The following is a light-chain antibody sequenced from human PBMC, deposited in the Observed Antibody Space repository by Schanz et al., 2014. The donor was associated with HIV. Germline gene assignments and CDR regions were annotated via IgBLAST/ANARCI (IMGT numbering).Light chain of an antibody. Sequence: EIVLTQSPDTLSLSPGGGATLSCRASQNVSVNYLAWYQQKPGQAPRLLIYGASSRATGIPDRFSGSGSGTDFTVTISRVEPEDFAVYYCQYFGNSGGTFGGGTKVEIK. CDR3: QYFGNSGGT. V-gene: IGKV3-20*01. CDR1: QNVSVNY. CDR2: GAS. J-gene: IGKJ4*01.